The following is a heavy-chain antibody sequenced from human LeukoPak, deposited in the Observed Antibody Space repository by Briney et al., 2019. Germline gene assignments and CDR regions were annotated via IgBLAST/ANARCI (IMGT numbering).Heavy chain of an antibody. CDR2: ISSNGGST. Sequence: GGSLRLSCAASGFTFISYAMHCVRQAPGKGLEYVSAISSNGGSTYYANSVKGRFTISRDNSKNTLYLQMGSLRAEDMAVYYCARGRGKSLYYFDYWGQGTLVTVSS. CDR1: GFTFISYA. J-gene: IGHJ4*02. V-gene: IGHV3-64*01. CDR3: ARGRGKSLYYFDY.